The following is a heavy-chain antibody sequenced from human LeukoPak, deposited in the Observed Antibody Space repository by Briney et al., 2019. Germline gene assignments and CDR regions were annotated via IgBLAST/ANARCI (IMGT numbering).Heavy chain of an antibody. Sequence: SETLSLTCAVYGESFSGYYWSWIRQPPGKGLEWSGEINHSGSTNYNPSLKSRVTISVDTSKNQFSLKLSSVTAADTAVYYCARGLSHSARNQNYYYYGMDVWGKGTTVTVSS. J-gene: IGHJ6*04. D-gene: IGHD1-14*01. V-gene: IGHV4-34*01. CDR3: ARGLSHSARNQNYYYYGMDV. CDR2: INHSGST. CDR1: GESFSGYY.